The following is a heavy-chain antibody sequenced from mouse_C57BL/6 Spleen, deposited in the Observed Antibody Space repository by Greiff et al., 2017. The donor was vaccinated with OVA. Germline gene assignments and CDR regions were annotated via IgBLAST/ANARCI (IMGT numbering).Heavy chain of an antibody. Sequence: QVQLQQPGAELVRPGTSVKLSCKASGYTFTSYWMHWVKQRPGQGLEWIGVIDPSDSYTNYNQKFKGKATLTVDTSSSTAYKQLSSLASEDTAVYYGAREEGLGYYGMDYWGQGTSVTVSA. CDR2: IDPSDSYT. CDR3: AREEGLGYYGMDY. CDR1: GYTFTSYW. V-gene: IGHV1-59*01. J-gene: IGHJ4*01.